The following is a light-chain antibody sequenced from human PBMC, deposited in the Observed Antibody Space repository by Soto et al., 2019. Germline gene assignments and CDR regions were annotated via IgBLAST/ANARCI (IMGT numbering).Light chain of an antibody. CDR3: SSYTSSSTLV. V-gene: IGLV2-14*01. CDR1: SSDVGRYNY. J-gene: IGLJ2*01. CDR2: EVS. Sequence: QSALTQHASVSGSPGQSITISCTGTSSDVGRYNYVSWYQQHPGKAPKLMIYEVSNRPSGVSNRFSGSKSGNTASLTISGLQAEDEADYYCSSYTSSSTLVFGGGTKLTVL.